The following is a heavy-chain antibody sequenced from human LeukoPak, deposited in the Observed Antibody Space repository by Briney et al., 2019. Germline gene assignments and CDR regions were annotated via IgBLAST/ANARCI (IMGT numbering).Heavy chain of an antibody. Sequence: GGSLRLSCADSGFFFSNSWMSWVRQAPGRGLEWLANINQDGSAKTCVDSVKGRFTISRDNAKNSLYLQMNSLRAEDTAMYYCARDSGYNAFDYWGQGTLVTVSS. CDR1: GFFFSNSW. V-gene: IGHV3-7*05. J-gene: IGHJ4*02. CDR3: ARDSGYNAFDY. D-gene: IGHD5-12*01. CDR2: INQDGSAK.